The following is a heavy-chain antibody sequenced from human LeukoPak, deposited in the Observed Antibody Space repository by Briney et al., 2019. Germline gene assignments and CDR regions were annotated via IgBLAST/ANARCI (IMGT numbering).Heavy chain of an antibody. CDR1: GYSISSGYY. V-gene: IGHV4-38-2*01. CDR2: IYHSGST. CDR3: ARICSSTSCYTSTTDY. Sequence: WETLSLTCAVSGYSISSGYYWGWIRQAPGKGLEWIGSIYHSGSTYYNPSLKSRVTISVDTSKNQFSLKLSPVTAADTAVYYCARICSSTSCYTSTTDYWGQGTLVTVSS. J-gene: IGHJ4*02. D-gene: IGHD2-2*02.